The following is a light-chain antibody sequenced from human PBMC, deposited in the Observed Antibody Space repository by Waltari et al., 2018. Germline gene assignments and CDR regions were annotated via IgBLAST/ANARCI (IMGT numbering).Light chain of an antibody. CDR2: DAS. J-gene: IGKJ4*01. CDR1: QSLSSY. V-gene: IGKV3-15*01. Sequence: EIVMTQFPATLSVSPGERVTLSCRASQSLSSYLAWYQQKPGQAPRLLIHDASTRATSIPARVGGSGSGTEFTLTISSLQSEDFAVYYCQQYDKWPLTFGGGTDVEIK. CDR3: QQYDKWPLT.